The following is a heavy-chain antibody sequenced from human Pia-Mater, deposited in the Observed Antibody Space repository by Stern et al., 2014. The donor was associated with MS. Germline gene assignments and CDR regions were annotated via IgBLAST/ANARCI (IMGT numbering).Heavy chain of an antibody. CDR2: IYYRGRT. D-gene: IGHD4-23*01. CDR3: ARGYGGNPIDY. J-gene: IGHJ4*02. Sequence: QVQLQESGPGLVKPSETLSLTCTVSGGSLSSYYWRWIRQPPGKGLEWIGYIYYRGRTNYNPSLKSRFTTSAEPYKKQLSLNLSPVTAADTAVYYCARGYGGNPIDYWGKGTLVTVSS. CDR1: GGSLSSYY. V-gene: IGHV4-59*01.